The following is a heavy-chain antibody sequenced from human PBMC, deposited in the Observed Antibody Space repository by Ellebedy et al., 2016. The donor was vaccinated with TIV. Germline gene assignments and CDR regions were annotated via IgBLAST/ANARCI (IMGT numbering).Heavy chain of an antibody. D-gene: IGHD3-22*01. V-gene: IGHV3-64*04. J-gene: IGHJ6*03. CDR3: AKDAAHYYDSSGYLYYYYYMDV. CDR2: ISSNGGST. Sequence: GESLKISXSASGFTFSSYAMHWVRQAPGKGLEYVSAISSNGGSTYYADSVKGRFTISRDNAKNSLYLQMNSLRAEDTALYYCAKDAAHYYDSSGYLYYYYYMDVWGKGTTVTVSS. CDR1: GFTFSSYA.